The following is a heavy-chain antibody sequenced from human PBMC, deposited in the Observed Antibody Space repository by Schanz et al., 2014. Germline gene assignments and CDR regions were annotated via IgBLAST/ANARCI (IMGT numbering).Heavy chain of an antibody. D-gene: IGHD1-26*01. CDR3: ARGCSGSHYRLDY. J-gene: IGHJ4*02. Sequence: EVQLVESGGGLIQPGGSLRLSCAASGFGFSSYSMNWVRQAPGKGLEWVSYISGSSRTIYYADSMKGRFTVSRDNAKNALYLQMNSLRAEDTGLYFCARGCSGSHYRLDYWGQGTLVTVSS. CDR1: GFGFSSYS. V-gene: IGHV3-48*01. CDR2: ISGSSRTI.